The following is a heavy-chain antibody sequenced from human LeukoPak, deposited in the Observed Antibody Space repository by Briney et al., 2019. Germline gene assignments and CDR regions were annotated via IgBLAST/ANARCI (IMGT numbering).Heavy chain of an antibody. CDR1: GGSFSGYY. CDR2: INHSGST. V-gene: IGHV4-34*01. J-gene: IGHJ6*03. D-gene: IGHD6-6*01. CDR3: ARGAIAAPFPYYYYYMDV. Sequence: PSETLSLTCAVYGGSFSGYYWSWIRQPPGKGLEWIGEINHSGSTNYNPSLKSRVTISVDTSKNQFSLKLSSVTAADTAVYYCARGAIAAPFPYYYYYMDVWGKGTTVTVSS.